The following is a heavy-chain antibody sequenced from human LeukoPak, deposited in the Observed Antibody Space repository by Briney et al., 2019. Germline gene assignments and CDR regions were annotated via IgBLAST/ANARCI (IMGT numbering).Heavy chain of an antibody. D-gene: IGHD3-22*01. CDR1: GFTFSSYG. CDR2: IWYDGSNK. V-gene: IGHV3-33*01. J-gene: IGHJ4*02. CDR3: ARDGDSSGYYLYYFDY. Sequence: GGSLRLSCAASGFTFSSYGMHWVRRAPGKGLEWVAVIWYDGSNKYYADSVKGRFTISRDNSKNTLYLQMNSLRAEDTAVYYCARDGDSSGYYLYYFDYWGQGTLVTVSS.